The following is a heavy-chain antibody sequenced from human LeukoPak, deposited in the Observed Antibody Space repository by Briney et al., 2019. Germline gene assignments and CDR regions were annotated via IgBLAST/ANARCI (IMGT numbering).Heavy chain of an antibody. CDR3: ARKPTYYDILTGYSPNWFDP. V-gene: IGHV4-34*01. CDR2: INHSGST. Sequence: SETLPLTCAVYGGSFSGYYWSWIRQPPGKGLEWIGEINHSGSTNYNPSLKSRVTISVDTSKNQFSLKLSSVTAADTAVYYCARKPTYYDILTGYSPNWFDPWGQGTLVTVSS. J-gene: IGHJ5*02. D-gene: IGHD3-9*01. CDR1: GGSFSGYY.